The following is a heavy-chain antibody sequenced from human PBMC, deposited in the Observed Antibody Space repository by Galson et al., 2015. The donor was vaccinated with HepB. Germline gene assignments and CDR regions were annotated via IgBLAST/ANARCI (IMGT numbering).Heavy chain of an antibody. CDR1: GGSIGNNMYY. D-gene: IGHD3-16*01. V-gene: IGHV4-39*07. Sequence: SETLSLTCTVSGGSIGNNMYYWDWIRQPPGKGLEWIGSIYYTGTTYYNPSLKSPVTISVDTSKNQFSLKLSSVTAADTAVYYCARLSNRALGWVDPWGQGTLVTVSS. CDR3: ARLSNRALGWVDP. CDR2: IYYTGTT. J-gene: IGHJ5*02.